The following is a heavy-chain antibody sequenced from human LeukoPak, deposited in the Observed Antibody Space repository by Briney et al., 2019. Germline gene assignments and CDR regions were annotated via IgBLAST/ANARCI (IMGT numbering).Heavy chain of an antibody. CDR2: IYYSGST. J-gene: IGHJ4*02. V-gene: IGHV4-31*03. CDR1: GGSISSGGYY. D-gene: IGHD2-2*01. CDR3: ARGGGVVPAATFDY. Sequence: PSETLSLTCTVSGGSISSGGYYWSWIRQHPGKGLEWIGYIYYSGSTYYNPSLMSRVTISVDTSKNQFSLKLSSVTAADTAVYYCARGGGVVPAATFDYWGQGTLVTVSS.